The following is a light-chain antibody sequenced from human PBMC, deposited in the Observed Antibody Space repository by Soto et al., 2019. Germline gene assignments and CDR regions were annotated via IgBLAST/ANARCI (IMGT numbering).Light chain of an antibody. CDR2: GAS. Sequence: EIVLTQSPGTLSLSPGERVILSCRASQSIASTYLTWYQQKPGQAPRLLIYGASRRATGIPDRISGSGSGTDFSLTISRLEPEDFAVYYCQQYGSSLYTFGQGTKLEIK. CDR1: QSIASTY. CDR3: QQYGSSLYT. V-gene: IGKV3-20*01. J-gene: IGKJ2*01.